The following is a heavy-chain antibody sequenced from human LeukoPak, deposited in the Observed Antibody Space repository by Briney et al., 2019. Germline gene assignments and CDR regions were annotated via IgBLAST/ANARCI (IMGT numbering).Heavy chain of an antibody. CDR2: INPSGGST. CDR3: ARRAAIMVRGVRYGMDV. CDR1: GYTFTSYY. D-gene: IGHD3-10*01. J-gene: IGHJ6*02. Sequence: ASVEVSCKASGYTFTSYYMHWVRQAPGQGLEWMGIINPSGGSTSYAQKFQGRVTMTRDTSTSTVYMELSSLRSEDTAVYYCARRAAIMVRGVRYGMDVWGQGTTVTVSS. V-gene: IGHV1-46*01.